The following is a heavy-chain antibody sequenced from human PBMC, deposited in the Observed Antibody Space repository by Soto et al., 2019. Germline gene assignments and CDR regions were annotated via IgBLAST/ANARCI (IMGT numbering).Heavy chain of an antibody. Sequence: PSETLSLTCTVSGGSISSSSYYWGWIRQPPGKGLEWIGSIYYSGSTYYNPSLKSRVTISVDTSKNQFSLKLSSVTAADTAVYYCLASSGWYGRAYYFDYWGQGTLVTSP. J-gene: IGHJ4*02. V-gene: IGHV4-39*01. CDR2: IYYSGST. D-gene: IGHD6-19*01. CDR3: LASSGWYGRAYYFDY. CDR1: GGSISSSSYY.